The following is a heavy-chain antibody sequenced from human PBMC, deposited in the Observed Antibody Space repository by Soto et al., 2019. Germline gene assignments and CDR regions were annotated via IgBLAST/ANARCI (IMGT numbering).Heavy chain of an antibody. J-gene: IGHJ6*02. CDR3: ARHGQTPDYYYYGMDV. CDR2: IYPGDSDT. CDR1: GYSFTSYW. V-gene: IGHV5-51*01. Sequence: PGESLKISCKGFGYSFTSYWIGWVRQMPGKGPEWMGVIYPGDSDTRYSPSFEGQVTISVDKSISTAYLQWSSLKASDSAMYYCARHGQTPDYYYYGMDVWGQGTTVTVSS.